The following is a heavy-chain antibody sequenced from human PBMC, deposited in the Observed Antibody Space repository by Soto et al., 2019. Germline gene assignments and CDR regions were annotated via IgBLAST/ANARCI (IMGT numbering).Heavy chain of an antibody. Sequence: PGGSLRLSCAASGFTFSRYAMSCVRQAPGKGLEWVSAISGSGGTTYYADSVKGRFTISRDNSKNTLYLQMNSLSAKDTAVYDCAKEGRGYSSGWPTYYDYWGQGSLVTVSS. V-gene: IGHV3-23*01. CDR2: ISGSGGTT. J-gene: IGHJ4*02. CDR1: GFTFSRYA. D-gene: IGHD6-19*01. CDR3: AKEGRGYSSGWPTYYDY.